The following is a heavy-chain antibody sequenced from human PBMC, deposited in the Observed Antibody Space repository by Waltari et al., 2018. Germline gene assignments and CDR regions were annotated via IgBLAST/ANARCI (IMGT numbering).Heavy chain of an antibody. CDR2: ISYDGSNK. Sequence: QVQLVESGGGVVQPGRSLRLSCAASGFTFSSYAMHWVRQAPGKGLEWVAVISYDGSNKYYAGSVKGRFTISRDNSKNTLYLQMNSLRAEDTAVYYCARAGRAGYFDYWGQGTLVTVSS. CDR1: GFTFSSYA. V-gene: IGHV3-30*01. D-gene: IGHD3-10*01. J-gene: IGHJ4*02. CDR3: ARAGRAGYFDY.